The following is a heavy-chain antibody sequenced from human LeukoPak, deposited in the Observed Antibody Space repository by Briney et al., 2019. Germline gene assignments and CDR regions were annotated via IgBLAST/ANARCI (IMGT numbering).Heavy chain of an antibody. J-gene: IGHJ3*02. D-gene: IGHD2-21*02. CDR3: ARAAYCGGDCYWATFDI. CDR2: ISSNRGST. Sequence: GGSLRLSCAASGFTFSSYAMHWVRQAPGKGLEYVSAISSNRGSTYYANSVKGRFTISRDNSKNTLYLQMGSLRAEDMAVYYCARAAYCGGDCYWATFDIWGQGTMVTVSS. V-gene: IGHV3-64*01. CDR1: GFTFSSYA.